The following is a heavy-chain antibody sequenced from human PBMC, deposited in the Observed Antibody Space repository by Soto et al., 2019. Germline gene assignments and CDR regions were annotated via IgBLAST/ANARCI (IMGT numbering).Heavy chain of an antibody. CDR3: AEDTSGYYY. D-gene: IGHD3-22*01. V-gene: IGHV1-3*01. CDR2: VNAGTGNV. J-gene: IGHJ4*02. CDR1: GYTFTTFV. Sequence: GASVKVSCKASGYTFTTFVFIWVRQAPGQGLEWMGWVNAGTGNVQYSQNFQDRVTFTRDTSASTAYMELSSLGFEDTAVYYCAEDTSGYYYWGQGTPVTVSS.